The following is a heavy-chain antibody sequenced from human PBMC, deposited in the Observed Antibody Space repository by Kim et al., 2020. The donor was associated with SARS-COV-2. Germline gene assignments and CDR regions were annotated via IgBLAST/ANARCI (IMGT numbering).Heavy chain of an antibody. D-gene: IGHD3-22*01. V-gene: IGHV3-30-3*01. CDR1: GLTFDESA. CDR3: ARGNYFESISLSDYYNGMDV. CDR2: ISYDGRNE. J-gene: IGHJ6*02. Sequence: GGSLRLSCAASGLTFDESAMNWVRQAPGKGLEWVAVISYDGRNEEYADSAKGRFTISRDNSKTTLYLQMNSLRVEDTAVYFCARGNYFESISLSDYYNGMDVWGQGTTVTVSS.